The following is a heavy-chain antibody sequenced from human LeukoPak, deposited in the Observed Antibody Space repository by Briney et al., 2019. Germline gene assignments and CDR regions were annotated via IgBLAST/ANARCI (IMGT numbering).Heavy chain of an antibody. D-gene: IGHD3-22*01. V-gene: IGHV1-18*01. CDR1: GYTFTSQG. J-gene: IGHJ4*02. Sequence: ASVKVSCKASGYTFTSQGISWVRQAPGQGLEWMGWIGTYNGNTNYAQKLQGRVTMTTDTSTSTAYMELRSLRSDDTAVYYCARAHDSSGYCWAWGQGTLVTVSS. CDR3: ARAHDSSGYCWA. CDR2: IGTYNGNT.